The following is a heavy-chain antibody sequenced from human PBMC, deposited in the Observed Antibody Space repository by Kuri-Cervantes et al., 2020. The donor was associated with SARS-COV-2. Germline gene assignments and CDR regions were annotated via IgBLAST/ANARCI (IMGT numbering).Heavy chain of an antibody. J-gene: IGHJ4*02. CDR1: GYTFTSYY. CDR2: INPSGGST. V-gene: IGHV1-46*01. D-gene: IGHD4-11*01. Sequence: ASVKVSCKASGYTFTSYYMHWVRQAPGQGLEWMGIINPSGGSTSHAQKFQGRVTMTRDTSTSTVYMELSSLRPEDTAVYYCARDGDYSNYGMYYFDYWGQGTLVTVSS. CDR3: ARDGDYSNYGMYYFDY.